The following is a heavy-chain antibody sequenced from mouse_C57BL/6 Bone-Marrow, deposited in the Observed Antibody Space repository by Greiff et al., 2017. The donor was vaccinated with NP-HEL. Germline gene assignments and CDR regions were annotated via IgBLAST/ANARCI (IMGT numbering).Heavy chain of an antibody. CDR1: GYTFTSYG. V-gene: IGHV1-81*01. CDR3: ARGCPWYFDV. Sequence: QVQLQQSGAELARPGASVKLSCKASGYTFTSYGISWVKQRTGQGLEWIGEIYPRSGNTYYNEKFKGKATLTAEKSSSTAYMELRSLTSVDSAVYFCARGCPWYFDVWGTGTTVTVSS. J-gene: IGHJ1*03. CDR2: IYPRSGNT.